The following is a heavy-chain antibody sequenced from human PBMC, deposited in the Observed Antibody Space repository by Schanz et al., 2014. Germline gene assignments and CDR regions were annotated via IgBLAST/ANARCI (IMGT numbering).Heavy chain of an antibody. CDR3: AKGMGYCSGGTCYDYYYYGLDV. V-gene: IGHV3-33*06. D-gene: IGHD2-15*01. CDR1: GFTLSSYA. CDR2: IWYDENNK. Sequence: VHLLESGGGLVQPGGSLRLSCAAYGFTLSSYAMHWVRQASGKGLEWVAVIWYDENNKYYADSVKGRFTISRDNSKNTLYLQMNSLSADDTAVFYCAKGMGYCSGGTCYDYYYYGLDVWGQGTTVTVSS. J-gene: IGHJ6*02.